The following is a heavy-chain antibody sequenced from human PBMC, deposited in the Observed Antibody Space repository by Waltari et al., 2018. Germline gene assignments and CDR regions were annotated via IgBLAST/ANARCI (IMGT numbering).Heavy chain of an antibody. CDR2: FDPEDGET. D-gene: IGHD2-8*01. J-gene: IGHJ5*02. Sequence: QVQLVQSGAEVKKPGASVKVSCKVSGYTLTELSMHWLRPSPGKGLEWMGGFDPEDGETIYAQKFQGRVTMTEDTSTDTAYMELSSLRSEDTAVYYCARMYCTNGVCYSGHNWFDPWGQGTLVTVSS. CDR1: GYTLTELS. CDR3: ARMYCTNGVCYSGHNWFDP. V-gene: IGHV1-24*01.